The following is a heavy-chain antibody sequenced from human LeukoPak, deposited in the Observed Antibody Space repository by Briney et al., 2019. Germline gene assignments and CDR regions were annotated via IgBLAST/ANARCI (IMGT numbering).Heavy chain of an antibody. CDR2: ISGSAINT. CDR3: ATLGDEGHDDSLTGSFDY. D-gene: IGHD3-9*01. CDR1: GFTFSSYG. J-gene: IGHJ4*02. Sequence: GGSLRLSCAASGFTFSSYGMSWVRQAPGRGLEWVSGISGSAINTYYADSVKGRFTISRDNSKNALYLLMNSLRAEDTAVYYCATLGDEGHDDSLTGSFDYWGQGTLVTVSS. V-gene: IGHV3-23*01.